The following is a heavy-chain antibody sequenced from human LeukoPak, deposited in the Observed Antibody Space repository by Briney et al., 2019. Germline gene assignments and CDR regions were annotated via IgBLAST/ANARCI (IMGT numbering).Heavy chain of an antibody. CDR2: ISSSSSYI. V-gene: IGHV3-21*01. CDR3: ARGGSGWPIDY. J-gene: IGHJ4*02. D-gene: IGHD6-19*01. Sequence: PGGSLRLCCAASGFTFSSYSMNWVRQAPGKGLEWVSSISSSSSYIYYADSVKGRFTISRDNAKNSLYLQMDSLRAEDTAVYYCARGGSGWPIDYWGQGTLVTVSS. CDR1: GFTFSSYS.